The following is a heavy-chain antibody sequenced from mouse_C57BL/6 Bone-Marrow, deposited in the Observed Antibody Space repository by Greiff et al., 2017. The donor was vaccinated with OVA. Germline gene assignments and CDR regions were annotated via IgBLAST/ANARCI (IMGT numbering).Heavy chain of an antibody. V-gene: IGHV1-76*01. CDR1: GYTFTDYY. CDR2: IYPGSGNT. Sequence: VQLQQSGAELVRPGASVKLSCKASGYTFTDYYINWVKQRPGQGLEWIARIYPGSGNTYYNEKFKGKATLTAEKSSSTAYMQLSSLTSEDSAVYFCARSSLYSNLCYYAMDYWGQGTSVTVSS. J-gene: IGHJ4*01. D-gene: IGHD2-5*01. CDR3: ARSSLYSNLCYYAMDY.